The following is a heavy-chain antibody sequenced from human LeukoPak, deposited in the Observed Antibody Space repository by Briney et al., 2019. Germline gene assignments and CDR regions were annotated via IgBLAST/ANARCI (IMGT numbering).Heavy chain of an antibody. Sequence: PGGSLRLSCAASGFTFSSYEMNWVRQAPGKGLEWASYISGRGSTIYYADSVKGRFTISRDNSKNTLYLQMNSLRAEDTAVYYCAKNPPSGIAVAEFDPWGQGTLVTVSS. CDR1: GFTFSSYE. J-gene: IGHJ5*02. CDR2: ISGRGSTI. CDR3: AKNPPSGIAVAEFDP. D-gene: IGHD6-19*01. V-gene: IGHV3-48*03.